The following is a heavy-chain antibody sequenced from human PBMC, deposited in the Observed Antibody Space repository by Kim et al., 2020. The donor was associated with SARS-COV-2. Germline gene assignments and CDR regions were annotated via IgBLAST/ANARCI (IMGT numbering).Heavy chain of an antibody. Sequence: GGSLRLSCAASGFTFSSYSMNWVRRAPGKGLEWVSYIRSDSRTIWYADSVKGRFTISRDNSKNSLYLQMNSLRAEDTAVYYCARDQDWAFDYWGQGTLITVSS. V-gene: IGHV3-48*04. CDR2: IRSDSRTI. CDR1: GFTFSSYS. D-gene: IGHD2-21*01. J-gene: IGHJ4*02. CDR3: ARDQDWAFDY.